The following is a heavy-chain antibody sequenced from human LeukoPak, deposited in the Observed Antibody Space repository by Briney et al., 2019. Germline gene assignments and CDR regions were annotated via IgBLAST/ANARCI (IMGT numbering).Heavy chain of an antibody. J-gene: IGHJ5*02. CDR3: ATEGTPQASTWYDL. CDR1: RVTLSPYG. V-gene: IGHV3-30*03. Sequence: GMSLRLSCAASRVTLSPYGMHWVCQAPGKGLEWVAVISYEGGTQHYADSVKGRFIISRDNPRNTLYLQMNILRTEDTAVYYCATEGTPQASTWYDLWGQGTQVIVSS. D-gene: IGHD2-2*01. CDR2: ISYEGGTQ.